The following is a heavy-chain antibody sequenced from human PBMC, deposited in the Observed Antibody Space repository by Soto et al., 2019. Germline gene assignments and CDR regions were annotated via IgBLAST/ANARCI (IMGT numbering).Heavy chain of an antibody. D-gene: IGHD6-6*01. CDR1: GFDVSTRS. CDR3: ARGVAARVSAPDF. CDR2: LYDSGST. J-gene: IGHJ4*01. V-gene: IGHV3-66*01. Sequence: EVQLVESGGDLVQPGGSLRLSCAGSGFDVSTRSMSWVRQAQGKGPEWVSSLYDSGSTYYAGSVRGRFSISRDKSKNTLYLQMTSLRAEDTAVYFCARGVAARVSAPDFWGQGTLVTVSS.